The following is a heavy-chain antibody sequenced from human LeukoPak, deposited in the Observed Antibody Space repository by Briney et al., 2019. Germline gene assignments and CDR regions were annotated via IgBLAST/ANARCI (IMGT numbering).Heavy chain of an antibody. J-gene: IGHJ2*01. Sequence: GGSLRLSCAASGFPFSDYYMSWIRQAPGKGLEWVSYIRSSGSTIYYADSVKGRFTISRDNAKNSLYLQMNSLRAEDTAVYYCAGWFRGIWYFDLWGRGTQVTVSS. V-gene: IGHV3-11*01. CDR2: IRSSGSTI. CDR1: GFPFSDYY. CDR3: AGWFRGIWYFDL. D-gene: IGHD3-10*01.